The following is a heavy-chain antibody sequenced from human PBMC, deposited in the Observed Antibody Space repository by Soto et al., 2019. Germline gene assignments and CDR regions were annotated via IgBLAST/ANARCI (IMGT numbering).Heavy chain of an antibody. Sequence: EVPLLESGGGLVQPGGSLRLSCAASGFTFSSYAMSWVRQAPGKGLEWVSAISGSGGSTYYADSVKGRFTISRDNSKNTLYLQMNSLRAEDTAVYYCANQLPRELLRGYFDYWGQGTLVTVSS. CDR1: GFTFSSYA. CDR2: ISGSGGST. CDR3: ANQLPRELLRGYFDY. J-gene: IGHJ4*02. D-gene: IGHD1-26*01. V-gene: IGHV3-23*01.